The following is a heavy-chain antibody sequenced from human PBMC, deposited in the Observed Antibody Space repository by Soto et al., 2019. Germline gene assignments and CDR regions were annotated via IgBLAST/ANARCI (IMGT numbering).Heavy chain of an antibody. CDR3: AREYRGGYWFDP. CDR1: GYTFTSYG. D-gene: IGHD2-21*01. CDR2: ISAYNGNT. J-gene: IGHJ5*02. V-gene: IGHV1-18*01. Sequence: ASVKVSCKASGYTFTSYGISWVRQAPGQGLEWMGWISAYNGNTNYAQKLQGRVTMTTDSSTSTAYMELRSLRSDDTAVYYCAREYRGGYWFDPWGQGTLVTVSS.